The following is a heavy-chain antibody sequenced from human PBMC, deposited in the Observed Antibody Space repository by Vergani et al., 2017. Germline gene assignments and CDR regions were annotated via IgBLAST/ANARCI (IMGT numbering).Heavy chain of an antibody. V-gene: IGHV1-69*06. Sequence: QVQLVQSGAEVKKPGSSVKVSCKASGGTFSSYAISWVRQAPGQGLEWMGGIIPIFGTANYAQKFQGRVTMTTDTSTSTAYMELRSLRSDDTAVYYCARGVRIAVAGTHFDYWGQGTLVTVSS. D-gene: IGHD6-19*01. J-gene: IGHJ4*02. CDR1: GGTFSSYA. CDR2: IIPIFGTA. CDR3: ARGVRIAVAGTHFDY.